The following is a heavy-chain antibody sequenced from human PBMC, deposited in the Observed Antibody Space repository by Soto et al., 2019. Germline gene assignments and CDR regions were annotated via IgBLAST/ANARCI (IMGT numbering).Heavy chain of an antibody. CDR2: IYSGGST. CDR3: ARVPGGNSNYFDY. Sequence: LRLSCAASGFTVSSNYMSWVRQAPGKGLEWVSVIYSGGSTYYADSVKGRFTISRDNSKNTLYLQMNSLRAEDTAVYYCARVPGGNSNYFDYWGQGTLVTVSS. V-gene: IGHV3-53*01. J-gene: IGHJ4*02. CDR1: GFTVSSNY. D-gene: IGHD2-21*02.